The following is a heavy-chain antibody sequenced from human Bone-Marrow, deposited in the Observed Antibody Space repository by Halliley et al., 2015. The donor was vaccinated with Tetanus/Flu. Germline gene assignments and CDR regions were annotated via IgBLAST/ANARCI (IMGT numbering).Heavy chain of an antibody. D-gene: IGHD1-1*01. V-gene: IGHV3-33*01. J-gene: IGHJ4*02. Sequence: ALIWFDGTRPDYADSVKGRFTISRDNSRNTLTLQMNSLRAEDTALYYCARDTWMGTTMTHFDSWGQGTLVTVSS. CDR3: ARDTWMGTTMTHFDS. CDR2: IWFDGTRP.